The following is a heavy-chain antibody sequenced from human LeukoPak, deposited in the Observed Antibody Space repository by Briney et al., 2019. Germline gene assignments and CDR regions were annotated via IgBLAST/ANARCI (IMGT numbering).Heavy chain of an antibody. J-gene: IGHJ4*02. V-gene: IGHV4-34*01. Sequence: KPSETLSLTCAVYGGSFSGYYWSWIRQPPGKGLEWIGEINHSGSTNYNPSLKSRVTISVDTSKNQFSLKLSSVTAADTAVYYCARLLATNYFDYWGQGTLVTVSS. CDR1: GGSFSGYY. CDR2: INHSGST. CDR3: ARLLATNYFDY. D-gene: IGHD3-3*01.